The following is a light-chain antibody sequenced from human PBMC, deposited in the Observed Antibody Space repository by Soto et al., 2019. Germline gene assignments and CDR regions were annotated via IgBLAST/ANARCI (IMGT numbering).Light chain of an antibody. CDR3: MQGTNWPIT. J-gene: IGKJ5*01. CDR1: QSLVHSDGIAY. Sequence: VVMTQSPLSLPVTLGQPASISCRSNQSLVHSDGIAYFSWFQQRPGRSTRRLIYKVSNRDSGVPARFSGSGSGTDFALKISRVEAEDVGVYYCMQGTNWPITFGQGTRVDIK. CDR2: KVS. V-gene: IGKV2-30*02.